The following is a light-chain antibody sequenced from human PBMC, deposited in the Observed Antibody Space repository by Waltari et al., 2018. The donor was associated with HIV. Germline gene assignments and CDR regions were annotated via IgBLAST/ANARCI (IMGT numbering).Light chain of an antibody. Sequence: DIQMTQSPSSLSASVGDRVTITCQASEDINYSLNWYQQKPGKAPNLLIYAASSLETGVPSRFSGSGSGTLFTLTISSLQPEDIATYYCQEYDNLLSITFGQGTRLEIK. J-gene: IGKJ5*01. CDR3: QEYDNLLSIT. CDR1: EDINYS. CDR2: AAS. V-gene: IGKV1-33*01.